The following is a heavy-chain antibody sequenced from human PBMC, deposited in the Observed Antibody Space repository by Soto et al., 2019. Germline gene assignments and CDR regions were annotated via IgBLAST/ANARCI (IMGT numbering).Heavy chain of an antibody. CDR1: GGSISSGGYY. V-gene: IGHV4-31*03. D-gene: IGHD3-10*01. CDR2: IYYSGST. CDR3: ARVPRGYGSGSLSDY. Sequence: PSETLSLTCTVSGGSISSGGYYWSWIRQHPGKGLEWIGYIYYSGSTYYNPSLKSRVTISVDTSKNQFSLKLSSVTAADTAVYYCARVPRGYGSGSLSDYWGRGTLVTVSS. J-gene: IGHJ4*02.